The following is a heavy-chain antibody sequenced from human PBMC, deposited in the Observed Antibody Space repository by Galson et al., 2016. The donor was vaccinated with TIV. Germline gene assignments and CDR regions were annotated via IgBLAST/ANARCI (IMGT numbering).Heavy chain of an antibody. D-gene: IGHD3-10*01. CDR2: ITYTSATI. CDR1: GFTFSSWH. CDR3: ANGGSETYYVMYYYMDV. J-gene: IGHJ6*03. Sequence: SLRLSCAASGFTFSSWHMDWVRQAPGEGLEWISFITYTSATIYYADSVKGRFTVSRDNAKNSLSLQMNSLRAEDTATYYCANGGSETYYVMYYYMDVWGKGTTVTVSS. V-gene: IGHV3-48*03.